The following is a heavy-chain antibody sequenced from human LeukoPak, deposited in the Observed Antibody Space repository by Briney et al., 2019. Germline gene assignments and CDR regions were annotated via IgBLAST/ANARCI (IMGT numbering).Heavy chain of an antibody. J-gene: IGHJ4*02. CDR3: ARDSGTSDFDY. D-gene: IGHD3-10*01. CDR1: GGSISSYY. V-gene: IGHV4-59*01. CDR2: IYYSGST. Sequence: PSETLSLTCTVSGGSISSYYWSWIRQPPGKGLEWIGYIYYSGSTNYNLSLKSRVTISVDTSKNQFSLKLSSVTAADTAVYYCARDSGTSDFDYWGQGTLVTVSS.